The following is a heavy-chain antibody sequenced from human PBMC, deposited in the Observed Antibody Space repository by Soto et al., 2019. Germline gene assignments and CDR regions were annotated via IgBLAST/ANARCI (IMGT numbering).Heavy chain of an antibody. CDR1: GFTVSSNY. D-gene: IGHD6-13*01. Sequence: EVQLVETGGGLIQPGGSLRLSCAASGFTVSSNYMSWVRQAPGKGLEWVSVMYSGGSTYYADSVKGRFTISRDNSRNTLYLQMNSLRADDTEVYYCARDPAAAVDYWGQGTLVTVSS. CDR2: MYSGGST. CDR3: ARDPAAAVDY. J-gene: IGHJ4*02. V-gene: IGHV3-53*02.